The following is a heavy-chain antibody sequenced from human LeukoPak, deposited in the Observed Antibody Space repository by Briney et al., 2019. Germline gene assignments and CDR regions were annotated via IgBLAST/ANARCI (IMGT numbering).Heavy chain of an antibody. J-gene: IGHJ6*03. D-gene: IGHD2-2*01. V-gene: IGHV3-23*01. CDR1: GFTFSSYA. CDR2: ISGSGGST. Sequence: GGSLRLSCAASGFTFSSYAMSWVRQAPGNGLEWVSAISGSGGSTYYADSVKGRFTISRDNSKSTLYLQMNSLRAEDTAVYYCANPFSTPRSNYYIDVWGKGTTVTVSS. CDR3: ANPFSTPRSNYYIDV.